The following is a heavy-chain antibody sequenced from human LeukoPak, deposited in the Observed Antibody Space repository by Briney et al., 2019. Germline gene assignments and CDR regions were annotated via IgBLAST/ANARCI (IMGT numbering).Heavy chain of an antibody. J-gene: IGHJ4*02. Sequence: GGSLRLSCAASGFTFSNYGLSWVRQAPGKGLEWVSGITGSGGSAYYADSVKGRFTISRDNAKNSLYLQMNSLRAEDTALYYCAKDSDGSGFYYFDYWGQGTLVTVSS. V-gene: IGHV3-23*01. CDR2: ITGSGGSA. D-gene: IGHD3-10*01. CDR3: AKDSDGSGFYYFDY. CDR1: GFTFSNYG.